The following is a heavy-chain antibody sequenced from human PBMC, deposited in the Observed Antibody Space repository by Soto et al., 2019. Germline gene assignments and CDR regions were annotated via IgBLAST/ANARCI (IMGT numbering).Heavy chain of an antibody. Sequence: QLQLQESGPGLVKPSETLSLTCTVSGGSISSSSYYWGWIRQPPGKGLEWIGSIYYSGSTYYNPSLKSRVTLSVDPSKNQFSLKLSSVTAADTAVYYCSSTWNYGMDVWGQGTTVTVSS. CDR3: SSTWNYGMDV. CDR1: GGSISSSSYY. V-gene: IGHV4-39*01. J-gene: IGHJ6*02. D-gene: IGHD2-2*01. CDR2: IYYSGST.